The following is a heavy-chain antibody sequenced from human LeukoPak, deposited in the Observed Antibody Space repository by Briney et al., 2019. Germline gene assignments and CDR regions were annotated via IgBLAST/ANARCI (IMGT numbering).Heavy chain of an antibody. CDR2: IRYDGSNK. V-gene: IGHV3-30*02. Sequence: SGGSLRLSCAASGFTFSSYGMHLVRQAPGKGLEWVAFIRYDGSNKYYADSVKGRFTISRDNSKNTLYLQMNSLRAEDTAVYYCAKASRDGYNSLGKLFDYWGQGTLVTVSS. J-gene: IGHJ4*02. D-gene: IGHD5-24*01. CDR3: AKASRDGYNSLGKLFDY. CDR1: GFTFSSYG.